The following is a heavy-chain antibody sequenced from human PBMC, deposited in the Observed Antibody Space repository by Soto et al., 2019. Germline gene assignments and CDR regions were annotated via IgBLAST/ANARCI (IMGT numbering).Heavy chain of an antibody. CDR1: GYPFTGPY. V-gene: IGHV1-2*02. CDR2: INPSGGGT. J-gene: IGHJ6*02. Sequence: VSSVKVSCKASGYPFTGPYIYWVRQAPGQGLEWMGWINPSGGGTEFAEKSQGRVTVTRDTSTRTVFLELNSLTSDDTGVYFCARDFRTYSHGVDVWGQGTAVTVSS. D-gene: IGHD4-4*01. CDR3: ARDFRTYSHGVDV.